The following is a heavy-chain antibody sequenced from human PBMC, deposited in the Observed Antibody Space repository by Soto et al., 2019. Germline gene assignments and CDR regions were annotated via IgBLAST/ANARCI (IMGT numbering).Heavy chain of an antibody. Sequence: LEQSGAEVKKPGASVKVSCKASGYTFSSYAISWVRQAPGQGLEWMGWISPYNGNTYYAQNLQGRVTMTTDTSTTTAYMELRSLRSDDTAIYYCARGTTVTTTPTYYYMDVWAKGTTVTVSS. J-gene: IGHJ6*03. CDR2: ISPYNGNT. D-gene: IGHD4-4*01. CDR3: ARGTTVTTTPTYYYMDV. CDR1: GYTFSSYA. V-gene: IGHV1-18*01.